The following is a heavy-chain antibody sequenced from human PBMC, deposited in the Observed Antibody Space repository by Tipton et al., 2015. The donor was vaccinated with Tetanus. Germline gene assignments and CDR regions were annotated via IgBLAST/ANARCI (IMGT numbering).Heavy chain of an antibody. Sequence: GLVKPSQTLSLTCAISGDSVSRNNIAWNWIRQSPSRGLEWLGRTHYASKWVNNYAASVKSRLNINPDTSKNQFSLHLSSVTPEDSAVYYCVRGQVSAMDVWGQGTTVIVSS. CDR1: GDSVSRNNIA. CDR3: VRGQVSAMDV. CDR2: THYASKWVN. J-gene: IGHJ6*02. V-gene: IGHV6-1*01.